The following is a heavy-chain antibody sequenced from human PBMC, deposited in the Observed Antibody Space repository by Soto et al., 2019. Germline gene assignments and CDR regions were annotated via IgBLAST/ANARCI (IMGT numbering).Heavy chain of an antibody. CDR1: GDSISSSRW. CDR3: ARGSSSSGEAFDP. V-gene: IGHV4-4*02. J-gene: IGHJ5*02. CDR2: IYHSGST. Sequence: QVQLQESGPGLVKPSGTLSLTCAVSGDSISSSRWWTWVRQPPGRGLEWIGEIYHSGSTNYNASLKSRVTFAXDXPTNQFSLKLSSVTAADTAIYYCARGSSSSGEAFDPWGQGTVVTVSS. D-gene: IGHD6-13*01.